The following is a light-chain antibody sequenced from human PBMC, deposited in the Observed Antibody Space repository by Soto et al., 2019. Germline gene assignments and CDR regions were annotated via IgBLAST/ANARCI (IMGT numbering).Light chain of an antibody. CDR1: QSVSNNY. CDR2: DAS. CDR3: QQYGSSPKT. Sequence: EIVLTQSPGTLSLSPGERSTLAFMASQSVSNNYLAWYQQKPGQAPRLLIYDASTRATGIPARFSGSGSGTDFTLTISRLEPEDFAVYYCQQYGSSPKTFGQGTKVDI. J-gene: IGKJ1*01. V-gene: IGKV3-20*01.